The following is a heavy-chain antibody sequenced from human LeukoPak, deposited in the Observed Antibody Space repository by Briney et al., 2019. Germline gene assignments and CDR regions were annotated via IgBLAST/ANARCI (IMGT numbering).Heavy chain of an antibody. CDR3: ARGGIAVAGTDFDY. D-gene: IGHD6-19*01. CDR2: ISSSSSTI. Sequence: GGSLRVSCAASGFTFSSYSMNWVRQAPGKGLEWVSYISSSSSTIYYADSVKGRFTISRDNAKNSLYLQMNSLRDEDTAVYYCARGGIAVAGTDFDYWGQGTLVTVSS. CDR1: GFTFSSYS. J-gene: IGHJ4*02. V-gene: IGHV3-48*02.